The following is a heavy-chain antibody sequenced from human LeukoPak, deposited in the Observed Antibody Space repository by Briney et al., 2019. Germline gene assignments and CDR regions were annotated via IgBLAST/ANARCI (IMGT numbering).Heavy chain of an antibody. CDR1: GFTSSDYY. J-gene: IGHJ5*02. V-gene: IGHV3-11*01. CDR2: ISTTGSTI. D-gene: IGHD3-10*01. Sequence: GGSLRLSRAPSGFTSSDYYMSWIRPAAGKGLEWVSYISTTGSTIYYADSVKGRFTISRDNAKNSLYLQMNSLRAEDTAVYYCARGEYYYGSENNWFDPWGQGTLVTVSS. CDR3: ARGEYYYGSENNWFDP.